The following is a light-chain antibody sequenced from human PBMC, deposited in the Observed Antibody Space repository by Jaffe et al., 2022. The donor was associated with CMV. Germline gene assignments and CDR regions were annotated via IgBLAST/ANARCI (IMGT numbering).Light chain of an antibody. J-gene: IGLJ2*01. CDR2: TNG. Sequence: QSVLTQPPSASGTPGQRVTISCSGSSSNIGDNYVNWYQQFPGTAPKLLIYTNGQRPSGVPDRFSGSKSGSSASLAISGLQSEDEADYYCAAWDDSLNGVVFGGGTKLTVL. CDR3: AAWDDSLNGVV. V-gene: IGLV1-44*01. CDR1: SSNIGDNY.